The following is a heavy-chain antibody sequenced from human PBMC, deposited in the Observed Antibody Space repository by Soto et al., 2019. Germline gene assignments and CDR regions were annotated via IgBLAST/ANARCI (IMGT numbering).Heavy chain of an antibody. D-gene: IGHD3-3*02. CDR3: ARETVGFLERTLYYYYGMDV. V-gene: IGHV1-18*04. CDR2: ISAYNGNT. CDR1: GYPFTSSG. J-gene: IGHJ6*02. Sequence: ASVQVSCKASGYPFTSSGISWVRQAPGQGLEWMGWISAYNGNTNYAQKLQGRVTMTTDTSTSTAYMELRSLRSDDTAVYYCARETVGFLERTLYYYYGMDVWGQGTTVTVSS.